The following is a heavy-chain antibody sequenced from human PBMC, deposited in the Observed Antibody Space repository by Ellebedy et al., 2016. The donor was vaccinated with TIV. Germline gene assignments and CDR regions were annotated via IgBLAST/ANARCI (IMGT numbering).Heavy chain of an antibody. CDR1: GYTFTTYE. V-gene: IGHV1-8*03. CDR3: VPTSLSGYDH. D-gene: IGHD5-12*01. J-gene: IGHJ5*02. Sequence: AASVTVSCKDSGYTFTTYEINWVRQASGQGLEWMGYMNPNSGNTGYPQMFQGRVTITRDTSISTAYMELSSLISEDTAVYYCVPTSLSGYDHWGQGTLVTVSS. CDR2: MNPNSGNT.